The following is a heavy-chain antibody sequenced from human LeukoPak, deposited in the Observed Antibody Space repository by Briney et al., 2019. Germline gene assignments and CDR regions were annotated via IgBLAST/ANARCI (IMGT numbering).Heavy chain of an antibody. CDR3: ARAGSYYNWFDP. CDR1: GGSFSGYY. Sequence: SETLSLTCAAYGGSFSGYYWSWIRQPPGKGLEWIGEINHSGSTNYNPSLKSRVTISVDTSKNQFSLKLSSVTAADTAVYYCARAGSYYNWFDPWGQGTRVTVSS. CDR2: INHSGST. D-gene: IGHD3-10*01. J-gene: IGHJ5*02. V-gene: IGHV4-34*01.